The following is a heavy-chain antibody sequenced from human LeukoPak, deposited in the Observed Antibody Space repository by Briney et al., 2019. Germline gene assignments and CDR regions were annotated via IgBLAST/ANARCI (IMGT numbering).Heavy chain of an antibody. CDR1: GGSISSSSHY. D-gene: IGHD6-13*01. Sequence: SETLSLTCPVSGGSISSSSHYWGWIRQPPGKGLEWIGSIYYSGSTYYNPSLKSRVTISVDTSKNQFSLKLSSVTAADTAVYYCAREAIAAAGLDYWGQGTLVTVSS. J-gene: IGHJ4*02. CDR2: IYYSGST. CDR3: AREAIAAAGLDY. V-gene: IGHV4-39*07.